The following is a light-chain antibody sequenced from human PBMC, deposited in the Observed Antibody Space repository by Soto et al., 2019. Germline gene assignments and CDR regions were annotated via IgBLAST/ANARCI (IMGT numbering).Light chain of an antibody. CDR2: GTS. CDR3: QQYGNSRWT. Sequence: EIVLTQSPDTLSWSPGERATLSCRASQSVSSSYLAWYQQTPGQAPRLLIYGTSNRATGIPDRFSGSGSGTDFTLTISRLEPEDFAVYYCQQYGNSRWTFGQGTKVEIK. J-gene: IGKJ1*01. CDR1: QSVSSSY. V-gene: IGKV3-20*01.